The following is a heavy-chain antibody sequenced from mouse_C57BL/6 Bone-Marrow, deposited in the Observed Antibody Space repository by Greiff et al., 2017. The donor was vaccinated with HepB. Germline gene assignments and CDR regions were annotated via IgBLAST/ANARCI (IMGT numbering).Heavy chain of an antibody. Sequence: VQLQQSGPELVKPGASVKISCKASGYTFTDYYMNWVKQSHGKSLEWIGDINPNNGGTSYNQKFKGKATLTVDKSSITAYMELRRLTSEDSAVYYCARGGQLRLPFDYWGQGTTLTVSS. D-gene: IGHD3-2*02. CDR1: GYTFTDYY. CDR2: INPNNGGT. V-gene: IGHV1-26*01. J-gene: IGHJ2*01. CDR3: ARGGQLRLPFDY.